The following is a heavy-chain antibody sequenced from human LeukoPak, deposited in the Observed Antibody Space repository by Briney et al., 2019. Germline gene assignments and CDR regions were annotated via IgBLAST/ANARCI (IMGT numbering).Heavy chain of an antibody. CDR3: AREWDIVVVVAATGGVNWFDP. V-gene: IGHV1-2*02. D-gene: IGHD2-15*01. J-gene: IGHJ5*02. CDR2: INPNSGGT. CDR1: GYTFTSYY. Sequence: ASVKVSCKASGYTFTSYYMHWVRQAPGQGLEWRGWINPNSGGTNYAQKFQGRVTMTRDTSISTAYMELSRLRSDDTAVYYCAREWDIVVVVAATGGVNWFDPWGQGTLVTVSS.